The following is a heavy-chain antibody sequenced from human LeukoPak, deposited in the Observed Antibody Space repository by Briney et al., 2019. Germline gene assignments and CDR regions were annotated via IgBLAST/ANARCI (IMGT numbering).Heavy chain of an antibody. CDR1: GGSISSGGYS. CDR2: ISGSGGST. D-gene: IGHD1-1*01. J-gene: IGHJ4*02. V-gene: IGHV3-23*01. CDR3: AKGLQRPAVASAFDY. Sequence: PSETLSLTCAVSGGSISSGGYSWSWVRQAPGKGLEWVSAISGSGGSTYYADSVKGRFTISRDNSKNTLYLQMNSLRAEDTAVYYCAKGLQRPAVASAFDYWGQGTLVTVSS.